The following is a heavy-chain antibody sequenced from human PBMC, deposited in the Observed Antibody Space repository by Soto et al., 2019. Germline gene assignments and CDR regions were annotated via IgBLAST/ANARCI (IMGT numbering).Heavy chain of an antibody. D-gene: IGHD3-10*01. Sequence: QITLKESGPTLVKPTQTLTLTCSFSGFSLTTDGEGVGWVRQTPGEALEWLELIFWDDDERYSPSLKTRLTINKDTSNNKVVLRITTMAPKDTGRYYCAHHRNLITEDAHVGYFESWDQGTMVTVAS. V-gene: IGHV2-5*02. CDR1: GFSLTTDGEG. J-gene: IGHJ4*02. CDR3: AHHRNLITEDAHVGYFES. CDR2: IFWDDDE.